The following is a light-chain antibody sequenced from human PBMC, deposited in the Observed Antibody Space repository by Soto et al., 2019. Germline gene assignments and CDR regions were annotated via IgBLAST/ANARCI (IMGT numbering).Light chain of an antibody. CDR3: QSYDSSLSGRVV. V-gene: IGLV1-40*01. CDR1: SSNIGAGYD. Sequence: QSVLTQPPSVSGAPGQRVTISCTGSSSNIGAGYDVHWYQQLPGTAPKLLIYGNSNRPSGVPDRFSGSKSGTSASLAITGLQAEDEADYYYQSYDSSLSGRVVFGGGTKVTVL. CDR2: GNS. J-gene: IGLJ2*01.